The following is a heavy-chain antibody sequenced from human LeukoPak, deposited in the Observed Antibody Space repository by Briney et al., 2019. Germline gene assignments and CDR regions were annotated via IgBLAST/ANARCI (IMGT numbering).Heavy chain of an antibody. V-gene: IGHV3-23*01. Sequence: GGSLRLSCAASGFTFSSYAVSWVRQAPGKGLEWVSAISGSGGSAYYADSVKGRFTISRDNSKDTLYLQMSNLRAEDTAVYYCAKAPPADYRYYYGMDVWGQGTTATVSS. CDR1: GFTFSSYA. CDR3: AKAPPADYRYYYGMDV. J-gene: IGHJ6*02. CDR2: ISGSGGSA.